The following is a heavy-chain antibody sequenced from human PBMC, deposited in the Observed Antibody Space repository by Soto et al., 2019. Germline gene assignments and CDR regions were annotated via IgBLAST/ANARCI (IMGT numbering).Heavy chain of an antibody. CDR2: IHNSGTT. CDR3: ARDYGAGSYGIDY. J-gene: IGHJ4*02. CDR1: GASINTYY. V-gene: IGHV4-59*01. D-gene: IGHD3-10*01. Sequence: QVRLQESGPGLVKPSETLSLTCTVSGASINTYYWAWIRQPPGKGLEWIGYIHNSGTTDYNPSLKSRVTMSVDTSKSQCSLNLSSVTAADTAVYYCARDYGAGSYGIDYWGQGTLVTVSS.